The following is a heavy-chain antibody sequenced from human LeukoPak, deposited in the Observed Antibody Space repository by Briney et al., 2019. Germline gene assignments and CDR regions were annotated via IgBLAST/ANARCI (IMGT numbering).Heavy chain of an antibody. CDR2: ISPCGGGT. CDR1: GFRLNNHG. J-gene: IGHJ4*02. CDR3: APVLAWGAFDY. D-gene: IGHD7-27*01. Sequence: GGSLRLLCGASGFRLNNHGMNWVRQAPREGLEWLSGISPCGGGTLHAASVEGRSPIPRDDSNRTLSPKVNRLRGVDRALFYFAPVLAWGAFDYWGQGALVSVSS. V-gene: IGHV3-23*01.